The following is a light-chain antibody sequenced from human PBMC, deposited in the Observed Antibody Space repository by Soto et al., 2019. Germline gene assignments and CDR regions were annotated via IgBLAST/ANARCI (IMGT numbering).Light chain of an antibody. J-gene: IGLJ1*01. CDR3: SSYTSNSTPYV. V-gene: IGLV2-14*01. CDR2: EVS. CDR1: SSDVGGYYY. Sequence: QSFLTQPASVSGSPGQSITISCTGTSSDVGGYYYVSWYQHHPGEAPKLIIYEVSNRPSGVSNRFSGSKSGNTASLTISGLQADDEADYYCSSYTSNSTPYVFGIGTKVTVL.